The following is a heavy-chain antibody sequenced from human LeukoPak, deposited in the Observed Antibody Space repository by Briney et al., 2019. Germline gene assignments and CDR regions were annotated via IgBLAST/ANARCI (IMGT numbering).Heavy chain of an antibody. CDR1: GGSFSGYY. Sequence: SETLSLTCAVYGGSFSGYYWSWIRQPPGKGLEWIGEINHSGSTNYNPSLKSRVTISVDTSKNQFSLKLSSVTAADTAVYYCARCLLWFGEYYFDYWGQGTLVTVSS. V-gene: IGHV4-34*01. CDR3: ARCLLWFGEYYFDY. J-gene: IGHJ4*02. CDR2: INHSGST. D-gene: IGHD3-10*01.